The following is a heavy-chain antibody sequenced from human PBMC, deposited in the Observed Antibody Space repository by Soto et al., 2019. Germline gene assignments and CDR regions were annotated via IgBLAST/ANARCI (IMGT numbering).Heavy chain of an antibody. J-gene: IGHJ4*02. V-gene: IGHV3-23*01. D-gene: IGHD3-16*01. CDR1: VFTFISYA. Sequence: GWSLRLSCASSVFTFISYAMSWVRQAPGKGLEWVSAISGSGGSTYYADSVKGRFTISRDNSKNTLYLQMNSLRAEDTAVYYCAKDYAYYFDCWGQGTLVTVSS. CDR3: AKDYAYYFDC. CDR2: ISGSGGST.